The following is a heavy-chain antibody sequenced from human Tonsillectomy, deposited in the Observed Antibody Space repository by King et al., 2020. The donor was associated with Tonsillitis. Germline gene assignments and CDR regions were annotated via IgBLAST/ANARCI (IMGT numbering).Heavy chain of an antibody. V-gene: IGHV4-39*01. Sequence: QLQESGPGLVKPSETLSLTCTVSGGSISSSSYYWGWIRQPPGKGLEWIGSIYYSGSTYYNPSLKSRVTISVDTSKYQFSLKLSSVTAADTAVYYCARHQASGSYYTDYWGQGTLVTVSS. J-gene: IGHJ4*02. CDR2: IYYSGST. D-gene: IGHD3-10*01. CDR1: GGSISSSSYY. CDR3: ARHQASGSYYTDY.